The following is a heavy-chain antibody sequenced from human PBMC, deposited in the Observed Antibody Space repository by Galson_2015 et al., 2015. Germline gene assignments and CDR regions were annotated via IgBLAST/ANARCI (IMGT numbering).Heavy chain of an antibody. J-gene: IGHJ6*02. CDR2: ISSSSSYI. D-gene: IGHD2-15*01. Sequence: SLRLSCAASGFTFSSYSMNWVRQAPGKGLEWVSSISSSSSYIYYADSVKGRFTISRDNAKNSLYLQMDSLRAEDTAVYYCARSDCSGGSCSTLTRLAHGMDVWGQGTTVTVSS. CDR1: GFTFSSYS. V-gene: IGHV3-21*01. CDR3: ARSDCSGGSCSTLTRLAHGMDV.